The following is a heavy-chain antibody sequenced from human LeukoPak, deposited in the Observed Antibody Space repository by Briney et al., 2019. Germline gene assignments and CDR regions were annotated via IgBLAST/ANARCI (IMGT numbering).Heavy chain of an antibody. D-gene: IGHD3-9*01. CDR2: SGSGGST. V-gene: IGHV3-23*01. Sequence: SGSGGSTYYADSVKGRFTISRDNSKNTLYLQMNSLRAEDTAVYYCAIHYDILTGYYTAFDYWGQGTLVTVSS. J-gene: IGHJ4*02. CDR3: AIHYDILTGYYTAFDY.